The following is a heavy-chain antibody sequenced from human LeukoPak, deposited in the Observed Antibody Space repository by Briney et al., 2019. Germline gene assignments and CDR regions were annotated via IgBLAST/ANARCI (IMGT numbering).Heavy chain of an antibody. D-gene: IGHD2-21*02. J-gene: IGHJ4*02. CDR3: ASFYCGGDCPSQYYFDY. CDR1: GGSISSSTYW. Sequence: PSETLSLTCTVSGGSISSSTYWWGWIRQPPGKGLEWIGSIYYSGSIYYNPSLKSRVTISVDTSKNQFSLKLSSVTAADTAVYYCASFYCGGDCPSQYYFDYWGQGTLVTVSS. CDR2: IYYSGSI. V-gene: IGHV4-39*01.